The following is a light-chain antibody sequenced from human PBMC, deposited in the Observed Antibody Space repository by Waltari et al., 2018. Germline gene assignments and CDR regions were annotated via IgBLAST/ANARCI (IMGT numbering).Light chain of an antibody. CDR1: GESSVYD. J-gene: IGLJ3*02. V-gene: IGLV4-69*01. Sequence: QVVLAQSPSASASLGASVKPTCSLSGESSVYDIACLQQRPREGPRYLMKVNGDGSHNNADGIPERFSGSSSGADRYLIISRLQSDDEADYFCQTWGTGIQVFGGGTRLTVL. CDR3: QTWGTGIQV. CDR2: VNGDGSH.